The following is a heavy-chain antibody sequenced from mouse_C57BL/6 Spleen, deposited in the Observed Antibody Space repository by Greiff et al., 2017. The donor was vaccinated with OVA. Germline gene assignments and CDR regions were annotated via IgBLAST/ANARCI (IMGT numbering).Heavy chain of an antibody. Sequence: EVNVVESGGDLVKPGGSLKLSCAASGFTFSSYGMSWVRQTPDKRLEWVATISSGGSYTYYPDSVKGRFTISRDNAKNTLYLQMSSLKSEDTAMYYCARRDTTGPFAYWGQGTLVTVSA. CDR2: ISSGGSYT. CDR1: GFTFSSYG. J-gene: IGHJ3*01. CDR3: ARRDTTGPFAY. D-gene: IGHD1-1*01. V-gene: IGHV5-6*02.